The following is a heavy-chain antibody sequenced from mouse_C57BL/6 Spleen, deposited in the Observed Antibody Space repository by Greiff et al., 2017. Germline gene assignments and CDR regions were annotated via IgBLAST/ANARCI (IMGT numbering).Heavy chain of an antibody. J-gene: IGHJ3*01. CDR1: GYTFTSYW. D-gene: IGHD4-1*01. Sequence: QVQLQQPGAELVKPGASVKLSCKASGYTFTSYWMQWVKQRPGQGLEWIGEIDPSDSYTNYNQKCKGKATLTVDTSSSTAYMQLSSLTSENSAVYYCARLWDPSYWGQGTLVTVSA. CDR3: ARLWDPSY. CDR2: IDPSDSYT. V-gene: IGHV1-50*01.